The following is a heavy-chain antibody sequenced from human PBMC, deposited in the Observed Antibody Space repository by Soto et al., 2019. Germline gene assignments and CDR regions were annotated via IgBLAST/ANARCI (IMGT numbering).Heavy chain of an antibody. J-gene: IGHJ6*02. CDR3: ARDSALNPLISYGYNYVDYYYVMDV. D-gene: IGHD5-12*01. Sequence: SQTLSLTCAISGDSVSSNSAAWNWIRQSPSRGLEWLGRTYYRSKWYNDYAVSVKSRITINPDTSKNQFSLQLNSVTPEATAVYYCARDSALNPLISYGYNYVDYYYVMDVWGQGTTVTVSS. CDR1: GDSVSSNSAA. CDR2: TYYRSKWYN. V-gene: IGHV6-1*01.